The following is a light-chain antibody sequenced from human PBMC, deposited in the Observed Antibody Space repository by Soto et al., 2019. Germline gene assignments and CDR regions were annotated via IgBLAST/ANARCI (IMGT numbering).Light chain of an antibody. Sequence: EIVMTQAPSTLSGSPWEVATLSCRASQSLSSNLAWYQQKPGQAPMLLIYGASNRATGIPARFSGSGSGTEFTLTISSLQSEDFAVYYCQQYNNWPPWTFGQGTKVDIK. CDR2: GAS. CDR1: QSLSSN. J-gene: IGKJ1*01. CDR3: QQYNNWPPWT. V-gene: IGKV3-15*01.